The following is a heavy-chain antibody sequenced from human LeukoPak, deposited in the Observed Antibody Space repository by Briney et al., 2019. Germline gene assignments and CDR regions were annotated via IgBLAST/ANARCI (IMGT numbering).Heavy chain of an antibody. CDR1: GFTFSSYA. J-gene: IGHJ4*02. D-gene: IGHD2-15*01. CDR3: ARDNGATHSILDY. V-gene: IGHV3-30*04. Sequence: GGSLRLSCAAPGFTFSSYAMHWVRQAPGKGLEWVAVISYDGSNKYYADSVKGRFTISRDNSKNTLYLQMNSLRAEDTAVYYCARDNGATHSILDYWGQGTLVTVSS. CDR2: ISYDGSNK.